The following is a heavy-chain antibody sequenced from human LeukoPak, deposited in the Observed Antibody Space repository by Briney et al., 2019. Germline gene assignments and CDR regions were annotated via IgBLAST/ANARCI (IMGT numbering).Heavy chain of an antibody. CDR2: VHYRGTT. J-gene: IGHJ4*02. D-gene: IGHD1-14*01. V-gene: IGHV4-39*07. CDR3: ARDRTGWASDY. CDR1: GGSISSVSYY. Sequence: SETLSLTCTVPGGSISSVSYYWGWIRQPPGKGLEWIGSVHYRGTTPYNPSLNSRVTISLKTSKNQFSLKLSSVTAADTAVYYCARDRTGWASDYWGEGTLVTAS.